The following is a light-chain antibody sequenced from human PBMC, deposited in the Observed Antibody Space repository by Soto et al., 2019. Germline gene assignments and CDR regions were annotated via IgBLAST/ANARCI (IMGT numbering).Light chain of an antibody. V-gene: IGLV1-44*01. J-gene: IGLJ1*01. Sequence: QSVLTQPPSASGAPGQRITISCSGDTSNIESHPVNWFQQVPGAAPKLIIKTNNQRPSGVPDRFSGSKSGASASLAIRGLQSEDEGTYYCATWDDSRNGVFGSGTKVTV. CDR3: ATWDDSRNGV. CDR2: TNN. CDR1: TSNIESHP.